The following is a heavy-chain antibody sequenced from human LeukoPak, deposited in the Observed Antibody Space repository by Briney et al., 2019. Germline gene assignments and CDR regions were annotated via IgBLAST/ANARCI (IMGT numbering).Heavy chain of an antibody. CDR1: GGSMNSYY. J-gene: IGHJ6*03. CDR2: MSYSGRS. CDR3: ARGRRDGYTLYYMDV. D-gene: IGHD5-24*01. Sequence: PSETLSLTCTVSGGSMNSYYWSWIRQTPEKGLEWIGYMSYSGRSDYGPSLKSRVTMSLDTSKNQFSLRMTSVTAADTGVYYCARGRRDGYTLYYMDVWGKGTKVTVSS. V-gene: IGHV4-59*01.